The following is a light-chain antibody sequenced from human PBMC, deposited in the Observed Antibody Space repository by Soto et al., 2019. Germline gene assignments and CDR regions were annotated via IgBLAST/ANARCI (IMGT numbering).Light chain of an antibody. CDR1: SSDVGGYNF. CDR3: SSYTRQNTRV. Sequence: QSALTQPASVSGSPGQSITISCTGTSSDVGGYNFVSWYQQHPGKAPKLMIYEVTNRPSGVSIRFSGSKSGNTASLTISGLQTEDEADSFCSSYTRQNTRVFGGGTKLTVL. CDR2: EVT. V-gene: IGLV2-14*01. J-gene: IGLJ3*02.